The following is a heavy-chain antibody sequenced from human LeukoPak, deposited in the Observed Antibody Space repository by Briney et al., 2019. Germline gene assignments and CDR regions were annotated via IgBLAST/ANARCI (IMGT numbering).Heavy chain of an antibody. CDR1: GGSISGHY. CDR3: ARHTTGRALGDFDY. J-gene: IGHJ4*02. CDR2: IYNSGSTNYN. V-gene: IGHV4-59*08. Sequence: KASETLSLTCTVSGGSISGHYWNWLRQSPGKGLEWIAYIYNSGSTNYNNYNPSLKSRVIMSMDTSKNQLSLIVSSVTAADTAVYYCARHTTGRALGDFDYWGQGTLVTVSA. D-gene: IGHD2-8*01.